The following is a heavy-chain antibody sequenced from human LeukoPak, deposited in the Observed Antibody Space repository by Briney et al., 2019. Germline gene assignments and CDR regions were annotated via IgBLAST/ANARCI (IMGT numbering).Heavy chain of an antibody. CDR3: AREVADCSSTSCYMMIYYYGMDV. CDR1: GFTFSSYS. J-gene: IGHJ6*02. CDR2: ISSSSSTI. V-gene: IGHV3-48*02. Sequence: GGSLRLSCAASGFTFSSYSMSWVRQAPGKGVEWVSYISSSSSTIYYADSVKGRFTISRDNAKNSLYLQMNSLRDEDTAVYYCAREVADCSSTSCYMMIYYYGMDVWGQGTTVTVSS. D-gene: IGHD2-2*01.